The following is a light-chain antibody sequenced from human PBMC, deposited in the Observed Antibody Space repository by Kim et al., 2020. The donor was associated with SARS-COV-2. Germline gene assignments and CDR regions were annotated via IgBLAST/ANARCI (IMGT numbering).Light chain of an antibody. V-gene: IGKV1-39*01. CDR1: QRISSY. CDR3: QQSYNTPYT. CDR2: VAS. J-gene: IGKJ2*01. Sequence: SASVGDRVTITCRASQRISSYLNWYQQKPGKAPNLLIYVASSLQSGVPSRFSGSGSGTDFTLTISSLQPEDFATYYCQQSYNTPYTFGQGTKLEI.